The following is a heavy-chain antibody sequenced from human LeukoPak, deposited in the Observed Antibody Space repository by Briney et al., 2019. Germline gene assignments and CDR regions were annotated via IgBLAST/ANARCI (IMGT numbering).Heavy chain of an antibody. Sequence: SQTLSLTCAISGDSVSNNSTAWNWIRLPPSRGLEWLGRTYYRSKWYNEYASSVKSRITISPDTSKNQFSLLLNSVTPEDTAVYYCTRGYTFSYWGQGTVVTVSS. J-gene: IGHJ4*02. V-gene: IGHV6-1*01. CDR2: TYYRSKWYN. CDR3: TRGYTFSY. D-gene: IGHD2-2*02. CDR1: GDSVSNNSTA.